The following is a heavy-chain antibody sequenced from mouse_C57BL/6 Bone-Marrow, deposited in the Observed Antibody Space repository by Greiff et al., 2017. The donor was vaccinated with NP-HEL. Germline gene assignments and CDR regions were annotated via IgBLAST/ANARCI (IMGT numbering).Heavy chain of an antibody. V-gene: IGHV1-42*01. D-gene: IGHD4-1*01. J-gene: IGHJ3*01. CDR3: VRGKTGTIAY. Sequence: VQLQQSGPELVKPGASVKISCKASGYSFTGYYMNWVKQSPEKSLEWIGEINPSTGGTTYNQKFKAKATLTVDKSSSTAYMQLKSLTSEDSAVYYCVRGKTGTIAYWGQGTLVTVSA. CDR1: GYSFTGYY. CDR2: INPSTGGT.